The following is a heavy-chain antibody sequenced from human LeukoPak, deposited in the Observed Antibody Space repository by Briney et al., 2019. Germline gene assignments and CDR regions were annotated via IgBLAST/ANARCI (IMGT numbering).Heavy chain of an antibody. V-gene: IGHV4-39*01. J-gene: IGHJ4*02. Sequence: SETLSLTCTVSGGSISSSSYYWGWIRQPPGKGLEWIGSIYYSGSTYYSPSLKSRVTISVDTSKNQFSLKLSSVTAADTAVYYCAKTYYYDSSGYFDYWGQGTLVTVSS. CDR1: GGSISSSSYY. D-gene: IGHD3-22*01. CDR3: AKTYYYDSSGYFDY. CDR2: IYYSGST.